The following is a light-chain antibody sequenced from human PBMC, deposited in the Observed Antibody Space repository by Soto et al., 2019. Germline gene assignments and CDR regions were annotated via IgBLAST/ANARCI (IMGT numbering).Light chain of an antibody. J-gene: IGKJ1*01. CDR3: QQYNNWPWT. V-gene: IGKV3-15*01. CDR1: QTVSTN. Sequence: ETVMTLSPATLSVSPGERATLSCRASQTVSTNLAWYQQKPGQAPRLLIYDTSTRATGIPARFSGSGSGTEFTLTISRLLPEDFAIYFCQQYNNWPWTFGQGTEVEI. CDR2: DTS.